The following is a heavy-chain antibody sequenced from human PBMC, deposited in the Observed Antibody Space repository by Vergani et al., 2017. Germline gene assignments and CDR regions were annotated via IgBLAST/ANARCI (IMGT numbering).Heavy chain of an antibody. D-gene: IGHD2-15*01. Sequence: EVQLVESGGGLVKPGGSLRLSCAASGFTFSSYSMNWVRQAPGKGLEWVSSISSSSSYIYYANSVKGRFTISRDNAKNSLYLQMNSLRAEDTAVYYCASXQVASSGGSYYYYYGMDVWGQGTTVTVSS. CDR1: GFTFSSYS. J-gene: IGHJ6*02. CDR2: ISSSSSYI. CDR3: ASXQVASSGGSYYYYYGMDV. V-gene: IGHV3-21*01.